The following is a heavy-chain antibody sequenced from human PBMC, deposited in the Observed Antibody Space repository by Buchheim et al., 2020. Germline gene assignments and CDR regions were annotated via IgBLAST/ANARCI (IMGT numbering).Heavy chain of an antibody. V-gene: IGHV3-30*14. J-gene: IGHJ4*02. Sequence: QVQLVESGGGVVQPGRSLRLSCADSGFTFSSYAMHWVRQAPGKGLEWLAVISYDGSNKYYADSVKGRFTISRDNSKNTLYLQMNSLRAEDTAVYYCARDLFGYYYDSSGYYPGDYWGQGTL. D-gene: IGHD3-22*01. CDR2: ISYDGSNK. CDR3: ARDLFGYYYDSSGYYPGDY. CDR1: GFTFSSYA.